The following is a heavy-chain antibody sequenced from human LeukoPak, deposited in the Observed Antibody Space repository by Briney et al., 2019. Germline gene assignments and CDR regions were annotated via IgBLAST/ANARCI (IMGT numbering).Heavy chain of an antibody. V-gene: IGHV1-18*01. D-gene: IGHD3-3*01. Sequence: ASVKVSCKASGYTFTSYGISWVRQAPGQGLEWMGWISAYNGNTNYAQKLQGRVTMTTDTSTSTAYMELRSLRSDDTAVYYCARVVLGYDFWSGYWANDYYYGMDVWGQGTTVTVSS. CDR1: GYTFTSYG. CDR3: ARVVLGYDFWSGYWANDYYYGMDV. J-gene: IGHJ6*02. CDR2: ISAYNGNT.